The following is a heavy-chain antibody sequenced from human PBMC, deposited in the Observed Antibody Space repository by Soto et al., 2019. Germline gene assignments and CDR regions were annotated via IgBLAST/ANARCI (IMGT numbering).Heavy chain of an antibody. CDR2: ISDDGSTA. D-gene: IGHD1-1*01. V-gene: IGHV3-74*01. CDR3: ARGPRVSSTGTGAH. CDR1: GFTFSAYW. Sequence: GESLKISCAVSGFTFSAYWTHWVRQVPGKGLTWVSRISDDGSTATYADSVKGRFVISRDNAKNSLYLEMNTLRVDDSGLYYCARGPRVSSTGTGAHWGRGTLVTVSS. J-gene: IGHJ4*02.